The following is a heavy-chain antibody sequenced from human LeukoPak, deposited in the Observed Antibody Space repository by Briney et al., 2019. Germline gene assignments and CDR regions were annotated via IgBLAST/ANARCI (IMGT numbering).Heavy chain of an antibody. CDR2: IYYSGST. CDR1: GGSISSYY. CDR3: ARGVMPYYFDY. J-gene: IGHJ4*02. Sequence: SETLSLTCTVSGGSISSYYWSWIRQPPGKGLEWIGYIYYSGSTYYNPSLKSRVTISVDTSKNQFSLKLSSVTAADTAVYYCARGVMPYYFDYWGQGTLVTVSS. V-gene: IGHV4-59*08. D-gene: IGHD3-16*01.